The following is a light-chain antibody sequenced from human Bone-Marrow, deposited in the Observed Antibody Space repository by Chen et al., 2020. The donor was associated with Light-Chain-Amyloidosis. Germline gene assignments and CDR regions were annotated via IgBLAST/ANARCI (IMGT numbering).Light chain of an antibody. V-gene: IGLV2-8*01. CDR1: NSDVGGNND. J-gene: IGLJ2*01. CDR3: SSYAGSNNFVV. Sequence: QSALTQPPSASGSPGQSVTISCTGTNSDVGGNNDVSWYQQHPGKAPKLIIYVVSKRPSGVPDRFSGSKSGNTASLTVSGLQAEDEADYYCSSYAGSNNFVVFGGGTKLTVL. CDR2: VVS.